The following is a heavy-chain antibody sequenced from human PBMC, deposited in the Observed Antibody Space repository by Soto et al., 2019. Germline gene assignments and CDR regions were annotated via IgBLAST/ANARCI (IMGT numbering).Heavy chain of an antibody. D-gene: IGHD2-15*01. Sequence: EVQLLESGGGLVQPGGSLRLSCAASGFTFISYAMSWVRLAPGKGLEGFSSIGGSGGTYYADSVKGRFTISRDNSKNMLYLHLNSLRAEDTAMYYCAKGQGWSYYYDSWGQGTLVTVSS. J-gene: IGHJ4*02. CDR1: GFTFISYA. CDR3: AKGQGWSYYYDS. V-gene: IGHV3-23*01. CDR2: IGGSGGT.